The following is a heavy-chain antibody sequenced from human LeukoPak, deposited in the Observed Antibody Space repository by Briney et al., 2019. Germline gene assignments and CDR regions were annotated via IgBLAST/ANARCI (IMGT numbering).Heavy chain of an antibody. CDR1: GGSFSGYY. V-gene: IGHV4-34*01. Sequence: SETLSLTYAVYGGSFSGYYWSWIRQPPGKGLEWIGEINHSGSTNYNPSLKSRVTISVDTSKNQFSLKLSSVTAADTAVYYCARHRGSSSLFDYWGQGTLVTVSS. J-gene: IGHJ4*02. D-gene: IGHD6-6*01. CDR2: INHSGST. CDR3: ARHRGSSSLFDY.